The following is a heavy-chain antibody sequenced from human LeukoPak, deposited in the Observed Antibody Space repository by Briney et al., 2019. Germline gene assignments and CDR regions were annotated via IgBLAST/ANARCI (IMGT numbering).Heavy chain of an antibody. Sequence: GGSLRLSCAASGFTFTDCVISWLRQAPGQGLEWVSRGSAGGCRTYYGASVKRRCTVSRDNSKTTLYLQMTSLRLDDPAVYYCAKDLPGITIFGALDYWGQGALVTVS. CDR1: GFTFTDCV. CDR3: AKDLPGITIFGALDY. V-gene: IGHV3-23*01. CDR2: GSAGGCRT. J-gene: IGHJ4*02. D-gene: IGHD3-3*01.